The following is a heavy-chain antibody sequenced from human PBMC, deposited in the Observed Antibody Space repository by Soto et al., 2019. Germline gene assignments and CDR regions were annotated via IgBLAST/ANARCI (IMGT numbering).Heavy chain of an antibody. CDR1: GFTFSSYW. V-gene: IGHV3-74*01. CDR3: ARVRGRPMGPFDY. CDR2: INSDGSNT. Sequence: GGSLRLSCAASGFTFSSYWMHWVRQAPGKGLVWVSRINSDGSNTSYADSVKGRFTISRDNAKNTLYLQMNSLRAEDTAVYYCARVRGRPMGPFDYWGQGTLVTVSS. D-gene: IGHD3-10*01. J-gene: IGHJ4*02.